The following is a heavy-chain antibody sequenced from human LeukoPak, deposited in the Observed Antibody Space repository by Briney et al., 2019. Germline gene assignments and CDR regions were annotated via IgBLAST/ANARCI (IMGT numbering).Heavy chain of an antibody. J-gene: IGHJ1*01. D-gene: IGHD3-22*01. V-gene: IGHV4-39*01. CDR1: GGSIGSTTYY. Sequence: SETLPLTCTVSGGSIGSTTYYWAWIRQPPGKGLEWIGSIYYSGSTYYNPSLKSRVTISVDTSKNQFSLKLSSVTAEDTAVYYCATYSSLNRREFQYWGQGTLLTVSS. CDR3: ATYSSLNRREFQY. CDR2: IYYSGST.